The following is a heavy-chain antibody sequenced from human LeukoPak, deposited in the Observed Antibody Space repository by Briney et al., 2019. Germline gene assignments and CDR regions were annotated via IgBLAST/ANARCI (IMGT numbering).Heavy chain of an antibody. CDR1: GYTFTHYY. CDR3: ARYALKVLYYGMDV. V-gene: IGHV1-2*02. J-gene: IGHJ6*02. D-gene: IGHD2-8*01. Sequence: GASVKVSCRPSGYTFTHYYVDWVRQAPGQGLEWVGWINPNNGGTNYAQKFQGRVTMTRDTSINTVYMEVSRLSSDDTAVYYCARYALKVLYYGMDVWGQGTTVTVSS. CDR2: INPNNGGT.